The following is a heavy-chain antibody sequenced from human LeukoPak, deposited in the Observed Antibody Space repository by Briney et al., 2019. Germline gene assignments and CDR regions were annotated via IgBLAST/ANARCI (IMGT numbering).Heavy chain of an antibody. Sequence: PSETLSLTCTVSGDSISSGDYYWSWIRQPPGKGLEWIGYIYQNGNTYYNPSLKSRVTLSVDRSKNQFSLNLSSVTAADTAVYYCGRGGIAAAASGIDYWGQGTLVAVSS. CDR1: GDSISSGDYY. CDR2: IYQNGNT. D-gene: IGHD6-13*01. CDR3: GRGGIAAAASGIDY. V-gene: IGHV4-30-4*01. J-gene: IGHJ4*02.